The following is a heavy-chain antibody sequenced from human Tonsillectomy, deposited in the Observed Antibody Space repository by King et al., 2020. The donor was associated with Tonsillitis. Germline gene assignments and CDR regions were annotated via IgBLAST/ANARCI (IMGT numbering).Heavy chain of an antibody. CDR3: AKNLCGGDCYWNFDY. Sequence: DVQLVESGGGVVQPGGSLRLSCVASGFSFSSYVMTWVRQGPGKGLEWVSAINGNGYDTYYADSVRGRFTISRDNSKNTLYLQMNSLRAEDTAVYYCAKNLCGGDCYWNFDYWGQGTLVTVSS. J-gene: IGHJ4*02. D-gene: IGHD2-21*02. CDR2: INGNGYDT. V-gene: IGHV3-23*04. CDR1: GFSFSSYV.